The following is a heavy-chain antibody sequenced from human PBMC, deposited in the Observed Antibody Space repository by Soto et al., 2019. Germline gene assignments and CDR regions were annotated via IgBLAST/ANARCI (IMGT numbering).Heavy chain of an antibody. V-gene: IGHV3-23*01. CDR3: AKDHAGASRGYYFY. CDR1: GFTFSSYA. D-gene: IGHD3-22*01. J-gene: IGHJ4*01. Sequence: EVQLLESGGGLVQPGGSLRLSCAASGFTFSSYAMSWVLQAPGKGLDWVSAISGSGGSTYYADSVKGRFTSSRDIAKKTLNLQMSSLSADDTSVYSCAKDHAGASRGYYFYWCHGNLVTVSA. CDR2: ISGSGGST.